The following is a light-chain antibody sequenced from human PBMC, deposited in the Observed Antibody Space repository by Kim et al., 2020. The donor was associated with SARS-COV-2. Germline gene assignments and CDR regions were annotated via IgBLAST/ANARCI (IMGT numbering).Light chain of an antibody. CDR2: AAS. CDR1: QDISRS. V-gene: IGKV1-12*01. CDR3: QQANSLPLT. J-gene: IGKJ4*01. Sequence: DIQMTQSPSSVSASVGDRVTITCRASQDISRSLGWYQQKPGKVPKLLIYAASSLQSGVPSRFSGSGSGTDFTLTITSLQPEDFATYYCQQANSLPLTFGGGTKVDIK.